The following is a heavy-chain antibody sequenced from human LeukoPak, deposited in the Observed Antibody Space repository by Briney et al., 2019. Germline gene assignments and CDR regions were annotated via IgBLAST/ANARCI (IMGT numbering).Heavy chain of an antibody. V-gene: IGHV4-59*08. CDR2: IYYSGST. D-gene: IGHD6-19*01. Sequence: PSETLSLTCTVSGGSISSYYWSWIRQPPGKGLEWIGYIYYSGSTNYNPSLKSRVTISVDTSKNQFSLKLSSMTAADTAVYYCARQSSGWIDYWGQGTLVTVSS. J-gene: IGHJ4*02. CDR1: GGSISSYY. CDR3: ARQSSGWIDY.